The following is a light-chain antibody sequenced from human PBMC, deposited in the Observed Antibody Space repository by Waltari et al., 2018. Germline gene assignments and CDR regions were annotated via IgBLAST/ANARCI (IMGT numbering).Light chain of an antibody. V-gene: IGLV1-47*01. Sequence: QSVLTQPPSASGTPGQTVTISCSGTNSNIGRNSVFWYQQLPGTAPKLPTYRDNQRPAGVPDRFSGSKSGTSASLAIRVLRSEDDGDYYCAAWDDSLSVSYVFGSGTKVTV. CDR2: RDN. CDR3: AAWDDSLSVSYV. J-gene: IGLJ1*01. CDR1: NSNIGRNS.